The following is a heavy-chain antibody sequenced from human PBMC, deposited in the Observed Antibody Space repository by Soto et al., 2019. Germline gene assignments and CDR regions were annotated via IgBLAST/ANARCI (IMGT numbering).Heavy chain of an antibody. D-gene: IGHD4-17*01. J-gene: IGHJ5*02. Sequence: PSETLSLTCTVSGGSVTNEKYYWTWIRQHPGKGLEWIGYTSYGGSTFYSASLKGRTTIAVDPSKNHFSLSLSSVTAADTAIYYCARDSIRTVTTFKWLDPWGQGILVTVSS. CDR2: TSYGGST. V-gene: IGHV4-31*03. CDR3: ARDSIRTVTTFKWLDP. CDR1: GGSVTNEKYY.